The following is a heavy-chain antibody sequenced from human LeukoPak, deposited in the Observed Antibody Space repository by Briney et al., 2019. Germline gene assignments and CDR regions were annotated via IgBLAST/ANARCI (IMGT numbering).Heavy chain of an antibody. CDR3: ARGRITMVQGAWYFDY. V-gene: IGHV4-34*01. CDR1: GGSFSGYY. D-gene: IGHD3-10*01. CDR2: INHSGST. J-gene: IGHJ4*02. Sequence: SETLSLTCDVYGGSFSGYYWSWIRQPPGRGLEWIGEINHSGSTNYNPSLKSRVTISVDTSKNQFSLKLSSVTAADTAVYYCARGRITMVQGAWYFDYWGQGTLVTVSS.